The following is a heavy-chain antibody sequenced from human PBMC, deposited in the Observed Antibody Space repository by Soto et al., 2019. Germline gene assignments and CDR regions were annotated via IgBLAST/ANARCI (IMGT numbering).Heavy chain of an antibody. J-gene: IGHJ4*02. CDR3: ARDPLIREQLVTWESTPGGYFDY. CDR1: GFTFSSYG. V-gene: IGHV3-33*01. Sequence: QVQLVESGGGVVQPGRSLRLSCAASGFTFSSYGMHWVRQAPGKGLEWVAVIWYDGSNKYYADSVKGRFTISRDNSKNTLYLQMNSLRAEDTAVYYCARDPLIREQLVTWESTPGGYFDYWGQGTLVTVSS. CDR2: IWYDGSNK. D-gene: IGHD6-6*01.